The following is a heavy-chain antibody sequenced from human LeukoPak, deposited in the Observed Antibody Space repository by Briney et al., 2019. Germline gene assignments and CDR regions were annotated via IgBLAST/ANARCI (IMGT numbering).Heavy chain of an antibody. CDR1: GYTFTGYY. CDR3: ARDNVLMVYVDY. J-gene: IGHJ4*02. CDR2: INPNSGGT. V-gene: IGHV1-2*02. Sequence: GASVKVSCKASGYTFTGYYIYWVRQAPGQGLEWMGWINPNSGGTNYAQKFQGRVTMTRDTSITTAYMELSRLRSDDTAVYYCARDNVLMVYVDYWGQGTLVTVSS. D-gene: IGHD2-8*01.